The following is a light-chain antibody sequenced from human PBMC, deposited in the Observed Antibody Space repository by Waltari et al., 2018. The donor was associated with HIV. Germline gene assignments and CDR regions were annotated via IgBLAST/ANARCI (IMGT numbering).Light chain of an antibody. CDR2: DNS. Sequence: QSVLTQPPSVSAAPGQKVTISCSGSSSNIGNNQVSWYQQLPGTAPKLLIYDNSNRPPRIPDRFSASKSGTSSTLGITGLQTGDEAEYYGGAWDSSLSAVVFGTGTKVTVL. CDR1: SSNIGNNQ. CDR3: GAWDSSLSAVV. V-gene: IGLV1-51*01. J-gene: IGLJ1*01.